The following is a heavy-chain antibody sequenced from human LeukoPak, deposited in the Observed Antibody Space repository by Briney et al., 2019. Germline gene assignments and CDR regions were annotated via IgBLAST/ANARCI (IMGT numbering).Heavy chain of an antibody. Sequence: SETLSLTCTVSGGSISSSSYFWGWIRHPPEKGLGWIGTIYYSRITYHNPSLKSRVTISVDTSKNQLSLKLSSVTAADTAVYYCARLGAYGDYDFDYWGQGTLVTVSS. CDR3: ARLGAYGDYDFDY. CDR2: IYYSRIT. CDR1: GGSISSSSYF. J-gene: IGHJ4*02. D-gene: IGHD4-17*01. V-gene: IGHV4-39*01.